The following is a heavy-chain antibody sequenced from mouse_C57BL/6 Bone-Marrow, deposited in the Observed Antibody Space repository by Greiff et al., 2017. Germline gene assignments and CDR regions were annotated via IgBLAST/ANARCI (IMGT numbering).Heavy chain of an antibody. Sequence: VQLQQSGAELVRPGTSVKVSCKASGYAFTNYLIEWVKQRPGQGLEWIGVINPGSGGTNYNEKFKGKATLTADKSSSTAYMQLSSLTSEDSAVYCCARGGGRGYFDYWGQGTTLTGSS. D-gene: IGHD3-3*01. CDR1: GYAFTNYL. V-gene: IGHV1-54*01. J-gene: IGHJ2*01. CDR3: ARGGGRGYFDY. CDR2: INPGSGGT.